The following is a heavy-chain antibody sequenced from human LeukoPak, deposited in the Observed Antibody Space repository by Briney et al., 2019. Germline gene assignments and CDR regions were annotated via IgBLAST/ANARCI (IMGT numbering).Heavy chain of an antibody. J-gene: IGHJ6*03. CDR1: GFTFSSYA. D-gene: IGHD3-3*01. CDR2: ISYDGSNK. V-gene: IGHV3-30*04. CDR3: ARCYYDFWSGYYFGYYYMDV. Sequence: GGSLRLPCAASGFTFSSYAMHWVRQAPGKGLEWMSVISYDGSNKYFADSVKGRFTISRDNSKNTLYLQMNSLRGEDTAVYYCARCYYDFWSGYYFGYYYMDVWGKGTTVTVSS.